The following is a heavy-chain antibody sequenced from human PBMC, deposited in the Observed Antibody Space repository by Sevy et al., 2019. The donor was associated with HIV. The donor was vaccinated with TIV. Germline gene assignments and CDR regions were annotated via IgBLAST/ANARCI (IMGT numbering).Heavy chain of an antibody. CDR2: INEDGSEK. D-gene: IGHD2-2*01. J-gene: IGHJ4*02. CDR3: VRAIGTADSF. CDR1: GFSLSRYW. V-gene: IGHV3-7*01. Sequence: GGSLRLSCGASGFSLSRYWMLWVRQSPGKGMEWVANINEDGSEKYYLESVKGRFTISGDNARNSVYLQMTNLRVDDTAVYYGVRAIGTADSFWGQGTLVTVSS.